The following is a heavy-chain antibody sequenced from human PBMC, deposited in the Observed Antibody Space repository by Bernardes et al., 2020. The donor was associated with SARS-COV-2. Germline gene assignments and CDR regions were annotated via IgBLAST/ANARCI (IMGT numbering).Heavy chain of an antibody. CDR2: IYPGDSDT. Sequence: GESLKISCKGSGYSFTSYWIGWVRQMPGKGLEWMGIIYPGDSDTTYSPSFQGQVTISADKSISTAYLQWSSLKASDTAMYYCARHDNVTRSNGRYYGYGLGVWGQGTTVTVS. J-gene: IGHJ6*02. CDR1: GYSFTSYW. V-gene: IGHV5-51*01. D-gene: IGHD1-26*01. CDR3: ARHDNVTRSNGRYYGYGLGV.